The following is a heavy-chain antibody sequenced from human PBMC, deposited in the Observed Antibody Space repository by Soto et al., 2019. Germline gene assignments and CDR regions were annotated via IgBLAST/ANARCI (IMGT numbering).Heavy chain of an antibody. V-gene: IGHV3-11*01. CDR2: ISSSGSTI. J-gene: IGHJ3*02. CDR3: ARNEFWSGYPSDAFDI. Sequence: GGSLRLSCAASGFTFSDYYMSWIRQAPGKGLEWVSYISSSGSTIYYADSVKGRFTISRDNAKNSLYLQMNSLRAEDTAVYYCARNEFWSGYPSDAFDIWCQGTMVTVSS. D-gene: IGHD3-3*01. CDR1: GFTFSDYY.